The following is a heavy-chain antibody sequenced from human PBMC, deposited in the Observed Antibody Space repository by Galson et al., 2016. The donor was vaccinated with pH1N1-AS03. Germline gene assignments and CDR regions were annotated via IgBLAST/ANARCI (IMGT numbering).Heavy chain of an antibody. CDR1: GFSLSTSGVG. V-gene: IGHV2-5*02. CDR3: AHFLYGDYATWFDP. Sequence: PALVKPTQTFTLTCTFSGFSLSTSGVGVGWIRQPPGKALEWLALIYWDDDKHYSPSLKSRLTITEDTSKNQVALTMTNMDPVDTTTYYCAHFLYGDYATWFDPWGQGTLVTVSS. CDR2: IYWDDDK. D-gene: IGHD4-17*01. J-gene: IGHJ5*02.